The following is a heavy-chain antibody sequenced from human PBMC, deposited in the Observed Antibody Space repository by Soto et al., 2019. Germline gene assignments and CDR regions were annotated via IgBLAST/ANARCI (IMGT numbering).Heavy chain of an antibody. J-gene: IGHJ6*02. CDR3: AKIGIQLWLRDGMDV. CDR1: GVTFRNYG. Sequence: TGGSLRLSCAASGVTFRNYGMHWVRQAPGKGLEWVAVISYDGSNKYYADSVKGRFTISRDNSKKTLYLQMNSLRGEDTAVYYCAKIGIQLWLRDGMDVWGQGTTVTVSS. CDR2: ISYDGSNK. D-gene: IGHD5-18*01. V-gene: IGHV3-30*18.